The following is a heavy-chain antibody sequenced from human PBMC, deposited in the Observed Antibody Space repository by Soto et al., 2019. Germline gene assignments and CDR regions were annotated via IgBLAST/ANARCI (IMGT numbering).Heavy chain of an antibody. CDR1: GLTFSDYY. D-gene: IGHD1-7*01. CDR3: ARDQGGTGTMPFDY. J-gene: IGHJ4*02. Sequence: QVQLVESGGGLVKPGGSLRLSCAASGLTFSDYYMTWIRQAPGKGLEWVSGISSSGSTMYYAGSVKGRFTISRDNAKNSLYLQMDSLSAADTPVYYCARDQGGTGTMPFDYWGQGTLVTVSS. CDR2: ISSSGSTM. V-gene: IGHV3-11*01.